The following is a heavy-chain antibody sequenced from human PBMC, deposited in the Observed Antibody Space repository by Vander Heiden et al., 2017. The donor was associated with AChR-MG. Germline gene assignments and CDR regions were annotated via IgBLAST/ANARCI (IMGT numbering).Heavy chain of an antibody. J-gene: IGHJ4*02. CDR1: GLIFRSYG. CDR3: AGGYDDNGPDQ. D-gene: IGHD2-2*01. CDR2: ISYHGREK. V-gene: IGHV3-30*03. Sequence: QGQVVESGGGVVQPGRSLRLSCAASGLIFRSYGMYLIRQASGKGLECVAFISYHGREKYYADSVKGRFTISRDDSQDTVFLQMNSLGAEDTAMYFCAGGYDDNGPDQWGQGTLVTVFS.